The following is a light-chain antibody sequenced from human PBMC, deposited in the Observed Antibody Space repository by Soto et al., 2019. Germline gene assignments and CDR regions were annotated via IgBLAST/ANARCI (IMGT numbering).Light chain of an antibody. Sequence: DIQMTQSPSSLSASVGDRVTITCQASHDITSYLNWYQHKPGKAPKLLIYDASILEAGLPSRFSGSGSATDFTFTTSTLQPADVETYYCQKCDYLPIFGPGTTVDFK. CDR3: QKCDYLPI. J-gene: IGKJ3*01. V-gene: IGKV1-33*01. CDR1: HDITSY. CDR2: DAS.